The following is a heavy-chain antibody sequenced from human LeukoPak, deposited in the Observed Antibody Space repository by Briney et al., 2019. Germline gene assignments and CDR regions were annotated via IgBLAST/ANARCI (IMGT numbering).Heavy chain of an antibody. D-gene: IGHD3-10*01. Sequence: SETLSLTCSVSGGSITGYSWSWIRQTPGKGLEWIGYIYYNGDTHYNPSLNSRLSMSVDTPNKQFSLNLRSVTAADTAVYYCVRDPYGSSISNWFDPWGQGLLVTVSS. J-gene: IGHJ5*02. CDR3: VRDPYGSSISNWFDP. V-gene: IGHV4-59*01. CDR1: GGSITGYS. CDR2: IYYNGDT.